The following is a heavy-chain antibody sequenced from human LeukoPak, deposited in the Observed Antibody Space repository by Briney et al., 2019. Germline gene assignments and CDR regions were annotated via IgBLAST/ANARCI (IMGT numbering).Heavy chain of an antibody. V-gene: IGHV4-59*12. Sequence: SETLSLTCTVSGGSISSYYWIWIRQPPGKGLEWIGYIYYSGSTNYNPSLKSRVTISVDTSKNQFSLKLSSVTAADTAVYYCARVGLRFGELLYRFDYWGQGNLVTVSP. J-gene: IGHJ4*02. CDR1: GGSISSYY. CDR3: ARVGLRFGELLYRFDY. CDR2: IYYSGST. D-gene: IGHD3-10*01.